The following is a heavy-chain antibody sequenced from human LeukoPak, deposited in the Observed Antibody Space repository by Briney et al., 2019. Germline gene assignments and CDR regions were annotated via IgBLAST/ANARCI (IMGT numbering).Heavy chain of an antibody. CDR3: ARAGNYYFEY. V-gene: IGHV3-74*01. CDR1: GFTFSSSW. D-gene: IGHD1-1*01. Sequence: GGSLRLSCAGSGFTFSSSWIHWVRQAPGKGLVWVSRMNGDGSTIDYAASVKGRSTISRDNAKNTLYLQMNSLSAEDTAVYYCARAGNYYFEYWGQGTLVTVSS. J-gene: IGHJ4*02. CDR2: MNGDGSTI.